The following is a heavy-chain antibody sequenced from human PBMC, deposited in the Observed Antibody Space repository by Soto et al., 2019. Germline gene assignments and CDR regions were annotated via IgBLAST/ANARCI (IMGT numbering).Heavy chain of an antibody. D-gene: IGHD3-10*01. CDR3: ARSWEDYYGSGSWEYYYYYYGMDV. CDR2: IYYTGNT. CDR1: GGSISDYY. V-gene: IGHV4-59*12. J-gene: IGHJ6*02. Sequence: SETLSLTCSVSGGSISDYYWHWIRQPPGKGLEWIGFIYYTGNTIYNPSLKSRVTISVDTSKNQFSLKLSSVTAADTAVYYCARSWEDYYGSGSWEYYYYYYGMDVWGQGTTVTVSS.